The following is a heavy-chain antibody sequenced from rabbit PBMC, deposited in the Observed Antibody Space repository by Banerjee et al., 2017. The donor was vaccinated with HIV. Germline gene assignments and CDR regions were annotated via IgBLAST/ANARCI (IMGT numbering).Heavy chain of an antibody. CDR1: GFTLSSYW. CDR3: ARGSSAGAILNL. CDR2: IVAGSSGST. Sequence: QEQLVESGGGLVKPEGSLTLTCTASGFTLSSYWMWWVRQNPGKGLEWIGCIVAGSSGSTFSASWAKGRFTISKTSSTTVTLQMTSLTAADTATYFCARGSSAGAILNLWGQGTLVTVS. J-gene: IGHJ4*01. D-gene: IGHD1-1*01. V-gene: IGHV1S45*01.